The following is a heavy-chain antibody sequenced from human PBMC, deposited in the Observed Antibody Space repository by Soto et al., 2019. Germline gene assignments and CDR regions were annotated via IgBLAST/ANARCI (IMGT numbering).Heavy chain of an antibody. CDR2: IKHDGSEK. J-gene: IGHJ4*02. V-gene: IGHV3-7*01. CDR3: ARGVH. D-gene: IGHD6-6*01. CDR1: GFTFSSDW. Sequence: EVQLVESGGGLVQPGGSLRLSCAASGFTFSSDWMSWVRQAPGRGLEWVANIKHDGSEKYYVDSVMDRFTISRDNAKNSLSLQMNSLRAEDTAVYYCARGVHWGQGTLVPVSS.